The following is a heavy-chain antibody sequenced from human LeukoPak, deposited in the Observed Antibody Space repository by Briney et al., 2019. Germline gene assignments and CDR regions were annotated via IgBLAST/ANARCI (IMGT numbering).Heavy chain of an antibody. CDR3: ARDSGYDQTYYYGMDV. CDR1: GYTFTSYG. CDR2: ISAYNGNT. D-gene: IGHD5-12*01. V-gene: IGHV1-18*01. J-gene: IGHJ6*02. Sequence: GASVTVSFTASGYTFTSYGISWVRPAPGQGLEWMGWISAYNGNTNYAQKLQGRVTITTDTSTSTAYMELRRLRSDDTAVYYCARDSGYDQTYYYGMDVWGQGTTVTVSS.